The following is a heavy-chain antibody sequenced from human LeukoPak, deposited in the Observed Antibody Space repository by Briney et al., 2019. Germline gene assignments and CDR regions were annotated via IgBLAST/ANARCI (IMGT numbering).Heavy chain of an antibody. CDR3: ARRIAAAGTYAFDI. CDR1: GFIFSSFS. Sequence: PGGSLRLSCAASGFIFSSFSMSWVRQAPGKGLEWIGEINHSGSTNYNPSLKSRVTISVDTSKNQFSLKLSSVTAADTAVYYCARRIAAAGTYAFDIWGQGTLVTVSS. CDR2: INHSGST. V-gene: IGHV4-34*08. D-gene: IGHD6-13*01. J-gene: IGHJ3*02.